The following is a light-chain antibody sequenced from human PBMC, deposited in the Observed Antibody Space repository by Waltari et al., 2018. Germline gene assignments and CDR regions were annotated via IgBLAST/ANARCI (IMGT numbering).Light chain of an antibody. V-gene: IGKV3-20*01. CDR2: GAS. CDR3: QQYGSSPLT. J-gene: IGKJ4*01. CDR1: QTVSSSF. Sequence: EIVLTQSPGTLSLSPGERAALSCRASQTVSSSFLAWYQKKPGQAPRLLIYGASSRATGIPDRFSGSGSGTDVTLTISRLEPEDFALYFCQQYGSSPLTFGGGTKVEIK.